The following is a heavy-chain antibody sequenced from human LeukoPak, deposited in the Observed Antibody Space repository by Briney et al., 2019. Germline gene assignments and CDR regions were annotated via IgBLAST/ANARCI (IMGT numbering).Heavy chain of an antibody. Sequence: TSETLSLTCAGYGVSFYGYYWSWLGQPPGKGLEGVGEINHSGSTNYNQSLKSRVTISVDTSKNQFSLKLSSVTAADTAVYYCARGRARPYYYDSSGYTLAYFDYWGQGTLVSVSS. J-gene: IGHJ4*02. CDR3: ARGRARPYYYDSSGYTLAYFDY. CDR1: GVSFYGYY. D-gene: IGHD3-22*01. CDR2: INHSGST. V-gene: IGHV4-34*01.